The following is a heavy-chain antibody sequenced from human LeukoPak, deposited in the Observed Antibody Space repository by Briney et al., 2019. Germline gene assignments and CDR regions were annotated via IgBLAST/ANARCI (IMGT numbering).Heavy chain of an antibody. CDR1: GFTFSSYA. CDR3: AKVISSSWNKDYYYYMDV. Sequence: GGSLRLSCAASGFTFSSYAMYWVRQAPGKGLEWVSGIFGSGGSTYYADSVKGRFTISRDNSKNTLYLQMNSLRAEDTAVYYCAKVISSSWNKDYYYYMDVWGKGTTVTVSS. CDR2: IFGSGGST. J-gene: IGHJ6*03. V-gene: IGHV3-23*01. D-gene: IGHD6-13*01.